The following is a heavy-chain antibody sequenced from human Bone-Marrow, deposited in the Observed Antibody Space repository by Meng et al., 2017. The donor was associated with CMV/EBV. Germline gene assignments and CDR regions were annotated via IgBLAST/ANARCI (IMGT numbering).Heavy chain of an antibody. Sequence: GGSLRLSCAASGFTFSSYWMHWVRQAPGKGLVWVSRINSDGSSTSYADSVKGRFTISRDNAKNSLYLQMNSLRAEDTAVYYCARPQNYDFWSGYRPYYYYGMDVWGQGTTVTVSS. CDR3: ARPQNYDFWSGYRPYYYYGMDV. CDR2: INSDGSST. J-gene: IGHJ6*02. CDR1: GFTFSSYW. D-gene: IGHD3-3*01. V-gene: IGHV3-74*01.